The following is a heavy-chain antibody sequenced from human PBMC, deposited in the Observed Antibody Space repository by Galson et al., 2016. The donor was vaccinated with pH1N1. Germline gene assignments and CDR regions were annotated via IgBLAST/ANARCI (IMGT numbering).Heavy chain of an antibody. J-gene: IGHJ3*01. D-gene: IGHD3-10*02. V-gene: IGHV3-23*01. CDR1: GFTFSSYA. Sequence: SLRLSCAASGFTFSSYAMSRVRQAPGKGLEWVSAISGSGGYTYFADSVQGRFTISRDNSKNTLYLQMNTLRAEDTAVYYCARDNLRGSGSPDASDVWGQGTMVTVSS. CDR2: ISGSGGYT. CDR3: ARDNLRGSGSPDASDV.